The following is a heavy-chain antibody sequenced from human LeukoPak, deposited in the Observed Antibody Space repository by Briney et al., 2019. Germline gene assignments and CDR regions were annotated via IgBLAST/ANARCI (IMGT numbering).Heavy chain of an antibody. D-gene: IGHD2-15*01. CDR1: EFTFSSYN. J-gene: IGHJ4*02. Sequence: PGGYLRCYGVASEFTFSSYNMNWVRQAPGQGREWLSSIDASSSYINYATSVKGRFTISRDNAKNSVYLQMSSLRAEDTAVYYCARDKDRTSAGRCYLPDDWGQGTLVTVSS. CDR2: IDASSSYI. V-gene: IGHV3-21*01. CDR3: ARDKDRTSAGRCYLPDD.